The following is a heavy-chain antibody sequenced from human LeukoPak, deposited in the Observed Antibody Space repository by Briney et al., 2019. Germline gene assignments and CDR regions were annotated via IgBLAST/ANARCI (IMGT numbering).Heavy chain of an antibody. Sequence: GSLRLSCAASGFTFRSSAMSWIRQPPGKGLEWIGSIYYSGSTFYNPSLKSRVTISVDRSKRQFSLKLRSVTAADTAVYYCARRSLGFCSGDSCSNFDSWGQGTLVTVSS. V-gene: IGHV4-39*01. CDR2: IYYSGST. D-gene: IGHD2-15*01. CDR3: ARRSLGFCSGDSCSNFDS. CDR1: GFTFRSSA. J-gene: IGHJ4*02.